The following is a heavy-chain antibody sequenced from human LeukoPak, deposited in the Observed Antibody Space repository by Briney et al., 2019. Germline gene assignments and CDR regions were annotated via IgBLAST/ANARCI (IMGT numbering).Heavy chain of an antibody. J-gene: IGHJ4*02. CDR3: ARGRYGSNSADFDY. CDR1: GFTFSAYA. CDR2: ISSSSSTI. V-gene: IGHV3-48*02. D-gene: IGHD4-23*01. Sequence: GGSLRLSCEASGFTFSAYAMTWVRQAPGKGLEWLSSISSSSSTIYYADSVKGRVTISRDNAKKSLYLQMISLRDEDTAVYYCARGRYGSNSADFDYWGQGTLVTVSS.